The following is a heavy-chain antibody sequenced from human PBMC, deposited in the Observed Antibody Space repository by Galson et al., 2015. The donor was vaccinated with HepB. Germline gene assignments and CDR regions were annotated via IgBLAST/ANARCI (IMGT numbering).Heavy chain of an antibody. D-gene: IGHD3-3*01. J-gene: IGHJ4*02. CDR2: IDPEDGET. CDR3: ATPWSSVAGVGY. Sequence: VKVSCKASGYIFTDYYIHWVLQAPGKGLEWMGLIDPEDGETKYAENFQGRVTITADTSTDTAYMELSSLRSEDAAVYYCATPWSSVAGVGYWGQGTLVTVSS. CDR1: GYIFTDYY. V-gene: IGHV1-69-2*01.